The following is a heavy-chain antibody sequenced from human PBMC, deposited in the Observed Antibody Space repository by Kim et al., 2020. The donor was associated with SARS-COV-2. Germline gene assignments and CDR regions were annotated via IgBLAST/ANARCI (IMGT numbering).Heavy chain of an antibody. Sequence: GGSLRLSCAASGFTFSSYAMHWVRQAPGKGLEWVAVISYDGSNKYYADSVKGRFTISRDNSKNTLYLQMNSLRAEDTAVYYCARDRLDYYGSGSYYYYYG. D-gene: IGHD3-10*01. J-gene: IGHJ6*01. CDR3: ARDRLDYYGSGSYYYYYG. CDR2: ISYDGSNK. V-gene: IGHV3-30*04. CDR1: GFTFSSYA.